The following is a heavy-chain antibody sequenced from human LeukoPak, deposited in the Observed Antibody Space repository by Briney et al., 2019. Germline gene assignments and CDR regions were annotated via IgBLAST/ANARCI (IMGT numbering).Heavy chain of an antibody. Sequence: PGGSLRLSCAASGFTFSSYSMNWVRQAPGKGLEWVSSISSSSSYIYYADSVKGRFTISRDNAKYSLYLQMNSLRAEDTAVYYCAREGGEAFDYWGQGTLVTVSS. D-gene: IGHD6-25*01. CDR1: GFTFSSYS. V-gene: IGHV3-21*01. CDR3: AREGGEAFDY. CDR2: ISSSSSYI. J-gene: IGHJ4*02.